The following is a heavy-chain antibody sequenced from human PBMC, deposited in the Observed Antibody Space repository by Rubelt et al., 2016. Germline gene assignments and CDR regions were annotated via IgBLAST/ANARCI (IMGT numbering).Heavy chain of an antibody. CDR3: ARPSDYGDYIGY. D-gene: IGHD4-17*01. Sequence: QVQLQESGPGLVKPSETLSLTCTVSGGSISGFHWNWIRQSPGRELEWIGEINHSGSTNYTPSLKSRVTIAVDTSQNKFSLKVGSVTAADTAVYYCARPSDYGDYIGYWGRGTPVTVSS. CDR1: GGSISGFH. V-gene: IGHV4-34*10. J-gene: IGHJ4*02. CDR2: INHSGST.